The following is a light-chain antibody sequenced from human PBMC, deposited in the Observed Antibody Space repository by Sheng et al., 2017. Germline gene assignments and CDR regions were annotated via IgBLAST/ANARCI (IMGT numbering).Light chain of an antibody. J-gene: IGKJ3*01. CDR1: QGVSSSY. Sequence: EIVLTQSPGTLSLSPGERATLSCRASQGVSSSYLAWYQQKPGQAPRLLIYGATSRATGIPDRFSGSGSGTDFNLTISRLEPEDFAVYYCQQYGTSIGFTFGPGTKMDIK. CDR2: GAT. V-gene: IGKV3-20*01. CDR3: QQYGTSIGFT.